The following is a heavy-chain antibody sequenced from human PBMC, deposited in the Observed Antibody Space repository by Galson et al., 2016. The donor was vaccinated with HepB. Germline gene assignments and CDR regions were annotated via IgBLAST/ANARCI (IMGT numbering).Heavy chain of an antibody. J-gene: IGHJ6*02. Sequence: SLRLSCAASGFTFSTYGMHWVRQAPGKGLEWVAILWNDGTTKHYADSVKGRFTISRDNSQNTLYLQMDSLRAEDTAVYYCARDANWNKIYYYYVMDFWGQGTTVTVSS. V-gene: IGHV3-33*01. CDR3: ARDANWNKIYYYYVMDF. D-gene: IGHD1/OR15-1a*01. CDR2: LWNDGTTK. CDR1: GFTFSTYG.